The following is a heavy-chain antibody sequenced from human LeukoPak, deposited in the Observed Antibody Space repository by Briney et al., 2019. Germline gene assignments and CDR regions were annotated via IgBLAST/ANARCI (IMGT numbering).Heavy chain of an antibody. V-gene: IGHV3-66*01. Sequence: GGSLRLSCAASGFTVSSNYMSWVRQAPGKGLEWVSVIYSGGSTYYADSVKGRFTISRDNSKNTLYLQMNSLRAEDTAVYYCASSVLWTTVVTPAWGQGTLVTVSS. D-gene: IGHD4-23*01. CDR2: IYSGGST. CDR1: GFTVSSNY. CDR3: ASSVLWTTVVTPA. J-gene: IGHJ4*02.